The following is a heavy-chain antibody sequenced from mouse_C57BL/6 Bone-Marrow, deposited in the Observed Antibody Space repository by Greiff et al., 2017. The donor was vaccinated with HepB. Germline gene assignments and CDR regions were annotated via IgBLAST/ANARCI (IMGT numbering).Heavy chain of an antibody. J-gene: IGHJ2*01. CDR3: ARQNSNYPYFDY. CDR1: GFTFSDYY. D-gene: IGHD2-5*01. Sequence: EVMLVESGGDLVQPGGSLKLSCAASGFTFSDYYMYWVRQTPEKRLEWVAYISNGGGSTYYPDTVKGRFTISRDNAKNTLYLQMSRLKSEDTAMYYCARQNSNYPYFDYWGQGTTLTVSS. V-gene: IGHV5-12*01. CDR2: ISNGGGST.